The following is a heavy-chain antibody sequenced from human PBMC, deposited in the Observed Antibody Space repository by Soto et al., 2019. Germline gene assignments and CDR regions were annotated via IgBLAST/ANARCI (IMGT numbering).Heavy chain of an antibody. Sequence: SETLSLTCTVSGGSISSGGYYWSWIRQHPGKGLEWIGYIYYSGSTYYNPSLKSRVTISVDTSKNQFSLKLSSVTAADTAVYYCARVGVTIFGVVILSPYGMDVWGQGTTVTVSS. CDR2: IYYSGST. CDR1: GGSISSGGYY. D-gene: IGHD3-3*01. CDR3: ARVGVTIFGVVILSPYGMDV. J-gene: IGHJ6*02. V-gene: IGHV4-31*03.